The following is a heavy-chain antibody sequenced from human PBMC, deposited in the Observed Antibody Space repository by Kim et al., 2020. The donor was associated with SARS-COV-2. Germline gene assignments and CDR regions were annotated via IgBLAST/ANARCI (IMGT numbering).Heavy chain of an antibody. Sequence: GGSLRLSCAASGFTFSTYAMSWVRQAPGKGLEWVSGISGSDGGTHYADSVQGRFTISRDNSRNTLFLQMNDLRVEDTAVYYCAKDLPGVAVAGAGDCWGQGTLVTVSS. CDR1: GFTFSTYA. CDR2: ISGSDGGT. J-gene: IGHJ4*02. CDR3: AKDLPGVAVAGAGDC. D-gene: IGHD6-19*01. V-gene: IGHV3-23*01.